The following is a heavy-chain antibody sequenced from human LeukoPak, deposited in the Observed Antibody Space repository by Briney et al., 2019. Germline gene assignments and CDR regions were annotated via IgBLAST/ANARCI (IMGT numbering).Heavy chain of an antibody. J-gene: IGHJ4*02. CDR2: ISWNRDVI. V-gene: IGHV3-9*01. Sequence: GGSLRLSCTASGFTFDDYAMHWVRQAPGKGLEWVSGISWNRDVIGYADSVLGRFTISRDNAKNSLYLQMNSLRPDDTALYYCAKPDYCSENNCPFDYWGQGTLVTVSS. CDR3: AKPDYCSENNCPFDY. D-gene: IGHD2-15*01. CDR1: GFTFDDYA.